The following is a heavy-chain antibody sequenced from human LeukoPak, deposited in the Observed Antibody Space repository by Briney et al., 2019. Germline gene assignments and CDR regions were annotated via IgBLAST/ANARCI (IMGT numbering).Heavy chain of an antibody. J-gene: IGHJ4*02. D-gene: IGHD1-26*01. V-gene: IGHV3-33*01. CDR1: GFTFSSYG. CDR2: IWYDGSNK. Sequence: GGSLRLSCAASGFTFSSYGMHWVRQAPGKGLEWVAVIWYDGSNKYYADSVKGRFTISRHNSKNTLYLQMNSLRAEDTAVYYCATSLELLRPVGYWGQGTLVTVSS. CDR3: ATSLELLRPVGY.